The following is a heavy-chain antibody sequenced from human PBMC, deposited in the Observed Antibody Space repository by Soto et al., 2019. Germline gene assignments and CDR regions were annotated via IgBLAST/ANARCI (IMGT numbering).Heavy chain of an antibody. CDR3: AKDFLSGIVGATVDY. CDR1: GGTFSSYT. Sequence: GASVKVSCKASGGTFSSYTISWVRQAPGQGLEWMGRIIPILGIANYAQKFQGRVTITADKSTSTAYMELSSLRAEDTAVYYCAKDFLSGIVGATVDYWGQGTLVTVSS. J-gene: IGHJ4*02. V-gene: IGHV1-69*04. D-gene: IGHD1-26*01. CDR2: IIPILGIA.